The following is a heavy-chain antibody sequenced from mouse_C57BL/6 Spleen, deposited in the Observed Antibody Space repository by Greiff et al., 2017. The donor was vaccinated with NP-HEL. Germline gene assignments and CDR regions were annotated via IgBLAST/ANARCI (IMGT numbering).Heavy chain of an antibody. CDR1: GFTFSSYA. CDR2: ISSGGDYI. V-gene: IGHV5-9-1*02. CDR3: TRDGSSSYAMDY. J-gene: IGHJ4*01. Sequence: EVQLVESGEGLVKPGGSLKLSCAASGFTFSSYAMSWVRQTPEKRLEWVAYISSGGDYIYYADTVKGRFTISRDNARNTLYLQMSSLKSEDTAMYYCTRDGSSSYAMDYWGQGTSVTVSS. D-gene: IGHD1-1*01.